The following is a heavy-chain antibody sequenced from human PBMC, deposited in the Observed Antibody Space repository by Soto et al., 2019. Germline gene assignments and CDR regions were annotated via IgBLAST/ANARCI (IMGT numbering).Heavy chain of an antibody. CDR1: GFTFNTYA. V-gene: IGHV3-23*01. CDR3: GKNADFCSWGMDL. J-gene: IGHJ6*02. Sequence: GWSLRLSCAASGFTFNTYAMTWVRQAPGKGLEWVSLISSSGDGTYYVDSVKGRFTISRDNSRNTLNLQMNSLRAEDTAVYYCGKNADFCSWGMDLWGQGTTVTVSS. D-gene: IGHD3-3*01. CDR2: ISSSGDGT.